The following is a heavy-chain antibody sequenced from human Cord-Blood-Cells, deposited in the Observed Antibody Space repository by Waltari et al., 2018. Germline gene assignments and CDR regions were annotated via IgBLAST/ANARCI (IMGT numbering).Heavy chain of an antibody. CDR1: GFTFRSYS. V-gene: IGHV3-21*01. CDR2: ISSSSSYI. D-gene: IGHD6-6*01. J-gene: IGHJ4*02. Sequence: EVQLVESGGGLVKPGGSLRISCAASGFTFRSYSMNWVRQAPGKGLEWVSSISSSSSYIYYADSVKGRFTISRDNAKNSLYLQMNSLRAEDTAVYYCARRGWQLVVDYWGQGTLVTVSS. CDR3: ARRGWQLVVDY.